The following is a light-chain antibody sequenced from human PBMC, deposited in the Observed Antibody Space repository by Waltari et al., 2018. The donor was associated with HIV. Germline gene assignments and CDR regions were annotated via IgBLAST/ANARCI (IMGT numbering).Light chain of an antibody. CDR2: ANI. CDR3: QSYDSSLSAYVV. V-gene: IGLV1-40*01. Sequence: QSVLTPPPSVSGAPGQRVTISCPGPSSNIGAGYDLPWYQQLPGTAPKLLIYANIHRPSGVPDRFSVSKSATSASLAITGLQAEDEADYFCQSYDSSLSAYVVFGGGTKLTVL. J-gene: IGLJ2*01. CDR1: SSNIGAGYD.